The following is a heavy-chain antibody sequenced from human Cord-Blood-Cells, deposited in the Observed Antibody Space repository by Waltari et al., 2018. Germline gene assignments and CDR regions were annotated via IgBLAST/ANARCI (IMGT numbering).Heavy chain of an antibody. D-gene: IGHD4-4*01. CDR3: AKAPWRLLTTVTTEWYFDL. CDR1: GFTFSSYA. V-gene: IGHV3-23*01. Sequence: EVQLLESGGGLVQPGGSLRLSCAASGFTFSSYAMSWVRQAPGKGLEWVSAISGSGGSTYYADSVKGRFTISRDNSKNTLYLQMNSLRAEDTAVYYCAKAPWRLLTTVTTEWYFDLWGRGTLVTVSS. J-gene: IGHJ2*01. CDR2: ISGSGGST.